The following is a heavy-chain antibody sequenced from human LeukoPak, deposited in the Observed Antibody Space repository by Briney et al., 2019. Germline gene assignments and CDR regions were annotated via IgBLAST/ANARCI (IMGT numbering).Heavy chain of an antibody. D-gene: IGHD3-10*01. CDR1: GYTFTSNG. J-gene: IGHJ6*02. V-gene: IGHV1-18*01. CDR2: ISAYNGNT. CDR3: ARDPYYGSGTLVLWNYYGMDV. Sequence: ASVKVSCKASGYTFTSNGISWVRQAPGQGLEWMGWISAYNGNTNYAQKLQGRVTMTTDTSTSTAYMELRSLRSDDTAVYYCARDPYYGSGTLVLWNYYGMDVWGQGTTVTVSS.